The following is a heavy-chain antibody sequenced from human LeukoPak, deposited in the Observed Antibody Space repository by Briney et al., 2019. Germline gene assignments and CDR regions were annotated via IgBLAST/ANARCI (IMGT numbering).Heavy chain of an antibody. Sequence: GASVKVSCKASGYVFSNYGFSWVRQAPGQGLEWMGWISSYDGNTKSVDKLQGRVIMTSDTSTSTAYMELRSLRSDDTAVYYCVRDAYGSGKGYFDYWGQGTLVTVSS. CDR3: VRDAYGSGKGYFDY. V-gene: IGHV1-18*01. CDR2: ISSYDGNT. D-gene: IGHD3-10*01. J-gene: IGHJ4*02. CDR1: GYVFSNYG.